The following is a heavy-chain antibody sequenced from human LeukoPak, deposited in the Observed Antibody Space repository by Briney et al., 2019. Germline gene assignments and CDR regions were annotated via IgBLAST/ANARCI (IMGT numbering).Heavy chain of an antibody. CDR3: ARDHDILTGYPRYYFDY. J-gene: IGHJ4*02. V-gene: IGHV3-33*01. CDR2: IWYDGSNK. Sequence: GGSLRLSCAASGFTFSSYGMHWVRQAPGKGLEWVAVIWYDGSNKYYADSVKGRFTISRDNSKNTLYLQTNSLRAEDTAVYYCARDHDILTGYPRYYFDYWGQGTLVTVSS. CDR1: GFTFSSYG. D-gene: IGHD3-9*01.